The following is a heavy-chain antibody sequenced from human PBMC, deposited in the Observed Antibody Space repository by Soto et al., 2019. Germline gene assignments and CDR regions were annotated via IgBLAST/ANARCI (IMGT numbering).Heavy chain of an antibody. Sequence: PGESLKISCKDSGYSFTSYWIAWVRQTPGKGLEWMGIIYPGDSDTRYSPSFQGQVTISADKSISTAYLQWSSLKASDTAMYYCARQSYYYDSSGYYYGAFDIWGQGTMVTVSS. CDR2: IYPGDSDT. CDR1: GYSFTSYW. V-gene: IGHV5-51*01. CDR3: ARQSYYYDSSGYYYGAFDI. J-gene: IGHJ3*02. D-gene: IGHD3-22*01.